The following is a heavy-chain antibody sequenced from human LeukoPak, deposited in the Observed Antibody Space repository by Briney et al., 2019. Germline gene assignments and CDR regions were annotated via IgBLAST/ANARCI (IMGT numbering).Heavy chain of an antibody. CDR2: IYFNGSA. CDR3: ARDLGITGYYPFDY. Sequence: SETLSLTCTVSGGFISTYFWNWIRQSPQKGLEWIGYIYFNGSAKYNPSLKSPVTMSVDTSKNQFSLILNSVTAADTAVYYCARDLGITGYYPFDYWGQGILVTVSS. V-gene: IGHV4-59*01. D-gene: IGHD3-9*01. J-gene: IGHJ4*02. CDR1: GGFISTYF.